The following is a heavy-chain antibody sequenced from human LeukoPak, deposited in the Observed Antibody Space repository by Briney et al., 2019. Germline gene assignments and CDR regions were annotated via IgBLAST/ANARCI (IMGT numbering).Heavy chain of an antibody. J-gene: IGHJ2*01. CDR2: IYYSGST. Sequence: SETLSLTCTVSGGSISSSSYYWGWIRQPTGKGLEWIGSIYYSGSTYYNPSLKSRVTISVDTSKNQFSLKLSSVTAADTAVYYCARGGVVVPAGLDWYFDLWGRGTLVTVSS. D-gene: IGHD2-2*01. V-gene: IGHV4-39*01. CDR3: ARGGVVVPAGLDWYFDL. CDR1: GGSISSSSYY.